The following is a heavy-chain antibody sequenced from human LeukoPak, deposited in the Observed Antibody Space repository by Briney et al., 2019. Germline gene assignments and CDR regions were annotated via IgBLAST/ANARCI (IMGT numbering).Heavy chain of an antibody. D-gene: IGHD1-26*01. CDR1: GASISNGAYY. V-gene: IGHV4-61*02. J-gene: IGHJ3*02. CDR2: FFASGST. Sequence: SETLSLTCTVSGASISNGAYYWTWIRQPAGKGLEWIGRFFASGSTNYNPSLKSRVTISVDTPKSQFSLKLSSVTAADTAVYYCARRPRIVGATRSAFDIWGQGTMVTVSS. CDR3: ARRPRIVGATRSAFDI.